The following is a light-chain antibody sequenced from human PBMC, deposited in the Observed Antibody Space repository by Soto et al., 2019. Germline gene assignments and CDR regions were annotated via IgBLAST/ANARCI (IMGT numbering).Light chain of an antibody. V-gene: IGKV3-15*01. CDR3: HHAFT. CDR2: GAS. CDR1: QSVSGN. J-gene: IGKJ3*01. Sequence: EIVITQSPATLSVSPGERATLSCRASQSVSGNLAWYQQKSGQAPRLLIYGASTRATGIPARFSGSGSGTEFTLTISSLQSEDFAVYYCHHAFTFGPGSKVDFK.